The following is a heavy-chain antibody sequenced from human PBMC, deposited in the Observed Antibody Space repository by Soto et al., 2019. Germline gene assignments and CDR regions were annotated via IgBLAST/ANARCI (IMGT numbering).Heavy chain of an antibody. J-gene: IGHJ4*02. V-gene: IGHV1-18*01. CDR1: GYTFTSYA. CDR3: VRIGVALTTGTSVF. CDR2: INGYNGKT. D-gene: IGHD1-1*01. Sequence: ASVKVSCKASGYTFTSYAIGWVRQAPGQGLEWMGWINGYNGKTKYAQKFQGRVTMTTDTSTSTAYMELRSLTSDDTAVYYCVRIGVALTTGTSVFWGQGTLVTVSS.